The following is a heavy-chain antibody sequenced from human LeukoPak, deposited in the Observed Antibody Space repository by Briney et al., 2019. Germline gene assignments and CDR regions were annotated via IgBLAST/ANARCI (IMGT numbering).Heavy chain of an antibody. D-gene: IGHD3-22*01. CDR2: IYTSGST. J-gene: IGHJ5*02. V-gene: IGHV4-4*07. Sequence: SETLSLTCTVSGGSISSYYWSWIRQPAGNGLEWIGPIYTSGSTNYNPSLKSRVTMSVDTSRNQFSLRLCSVTAADTAVYYCARDRGGYDWFDPWGQGTLVTVSA. CDR3: ARDRGGYDWFDP. CDR1: GGSISSYY.